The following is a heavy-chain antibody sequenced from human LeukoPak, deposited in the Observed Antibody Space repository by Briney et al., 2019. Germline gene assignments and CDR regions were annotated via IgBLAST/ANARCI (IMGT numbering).Heavy chain of an antibody. CDR3: AREVTYYYDSSGYPQLDY. CDR1: GYTFTGYY. Sequence: ASVTVSCKASGYTFTGYYMHWVRPAPGQGLEWMGRSNPNSGGTNYAQKVQGRVTTTRDTSISTAYMELSRLRSDDTAVYYCAREVTYYYDSSGYPQLDYWGQGTLVTVSS. V-gene: IGHV1-2*06. CDR2: SNPNSGGT. J-gene: IGHJ4*02. D-gene: IGHD3-22*01.